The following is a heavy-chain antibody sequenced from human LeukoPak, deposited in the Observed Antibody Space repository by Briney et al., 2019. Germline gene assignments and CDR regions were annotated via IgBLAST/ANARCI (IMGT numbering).Heavy chain of an antibody. CDR1: GFTFSTYA. CDR2: INGGGGRT. V-gene: IGHV3-23*01. CDR3: AKGPLIEVAGTTWDY. J-gene: IGHJ4*02. D-gene: IGHD6-19*01. Sequence: PGGSLRLSCAASGFTFSTYAMAWVRQAPGKGLEWVSAINGGGGRTFYADSVKGRFTISRDNSKDTLYLQMNSLRAEDTALYYCAKGPLIEVAGTTWDYWGQGTLVTVSS.